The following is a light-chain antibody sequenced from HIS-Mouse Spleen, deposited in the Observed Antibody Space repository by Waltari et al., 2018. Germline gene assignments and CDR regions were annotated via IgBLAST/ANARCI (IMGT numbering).Light chain of an antibody. V-gene: IGLV3-21*03. Sequence: SYVLTQPPSVSVAPGKTARITCGGNNIGSKSVHWYQQKPGQAPVLVGYDDSDRPSGLTERFAGSNSGNTATLTISRVEAGDEADYYCQVWDSSSDHVVFGGGTKLTVL. CDR1: NIGSKS. CDR3: QVWDSSSDHVV. CDR2: DDS. J-gene: IGLJ2*01.